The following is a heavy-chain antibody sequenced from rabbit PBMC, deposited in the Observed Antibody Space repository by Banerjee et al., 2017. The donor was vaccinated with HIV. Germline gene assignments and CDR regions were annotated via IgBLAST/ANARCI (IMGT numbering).Heavy chain of an antibody. V-gene: IGHV1S40*01. CDR2: IDTGSSGFT. Sequence: QSLQESGGDLVKPGASLTLTCTASGVSFSGDSYMCWVRQAPGKGLEWIVCIDTGSSGFTYYASWAKGRFTISTTSSTTVTLQMTSLTAADTATYFCARDLTGVIGWNFRLWGPGTLVTVS. CDR1: GVSFSGDSY. CDR3: ARDLTGVIGWNFRL. J-gene: IGHJ4*01. D-gene: IGHD1-1*01.